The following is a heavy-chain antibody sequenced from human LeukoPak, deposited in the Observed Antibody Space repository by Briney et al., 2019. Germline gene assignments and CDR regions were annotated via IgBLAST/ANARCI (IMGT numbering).Heavy chain of an antibody. V-gene: IGHV4-4*07. D-gene: IGHD1-26*01. CDR3: ARVGSGSFGTLYYFDY. CDR1: GGSISSYY. J-gene: IGHJ4*02. CDR2: IYTNGST. Sequence: PSETLSLTCTVSGGSISSYYWSWIRQPAGKGLEWIGRIYTNGSTNYNPSLKSRVTMSVDTSKNQFSLKLSSVTAADTAVYYCARVGSGSFGTLYYFDYWGQGTLVTVSS.